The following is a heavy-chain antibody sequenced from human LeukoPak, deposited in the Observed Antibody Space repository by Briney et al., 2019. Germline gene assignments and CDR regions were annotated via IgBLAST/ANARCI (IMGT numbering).Heavy chain of an antibody. J-gene: IGHJ4*02. CDR1: GYTFTSYY. V-gene: IGHV1-46*01. Sequence: ASVKVSCKASGYTFTSYYMHWVRRAPGQGLEWMGIINPSGGRTSYAQKIQGRVTMTRDTSTSTVYMELSSLRSEDTAVYYCVSSSTPPTYFDYWGQGTLVTVSS. CDR3: VSSSTPPTYFDY. D-gene: IGHD6-6*01. CDR2: INPSGGRT.